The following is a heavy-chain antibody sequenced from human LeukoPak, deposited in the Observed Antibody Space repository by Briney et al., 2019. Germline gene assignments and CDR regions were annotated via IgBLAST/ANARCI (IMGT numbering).Heavy chain of an antibody. CDR3: ARVYREKFYHYYDSSGYYEAEYFQH. V-gene: IGHV4-59*01. CDR1: GGSISSYY. J-gene: IGHJ1*01. D-gene: IGHD3-22*01. CDR2: IYYSGST. Sequence: PSETLSLTCTVSGGSISSYYWSWIRQPPGKGLEWIGYIYYSGSTNYNPSLKSRVTISVDTSKNQFSLKLSSVTAADTAVYYCARVYREKFYHYYDSSGYYEAEYFQHWGQGTLVTVSS.